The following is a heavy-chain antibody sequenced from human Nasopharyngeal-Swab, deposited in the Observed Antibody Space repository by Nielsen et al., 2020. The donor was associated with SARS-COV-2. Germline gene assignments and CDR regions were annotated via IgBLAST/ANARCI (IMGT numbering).Heavy chain of an antibody. J-gene: IGHJ4*02. Sequence: SETLSLTCTVSGGSVSSGSYYWSWIRQPPGKGLEWIGSMSYSGSTYYTPSLKSRVTISVDTSKNQLSLKVNSVTAADTAVYYCARHDQSAVAGVFEYWGQGTLATVSS. D-gene: IGHD6-19*01. CDR3: ARHDQSAVAGVFEY. V-gene: IGHV4-39*01. CDR1: GGSVSSGSYY. CDR2: MSYSGST.